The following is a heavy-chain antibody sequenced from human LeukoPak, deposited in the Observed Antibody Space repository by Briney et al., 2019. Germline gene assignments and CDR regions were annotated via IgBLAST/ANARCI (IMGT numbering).Heavy chain of an antibody. Sequence: PSETLSLTCTGSGGSMSGTSYYWGWIRQPPGKGLEWIGSIYYSGSTYYSPSFKSRVTISIATSKNQFSLRLTSVTAADTAVYYCARSTVTSYNFFDPWGQGTLVTVSS. CDR2: IYYSGST. CDR1: GGSMSGTSYY. V-gene: IGHV4-39*01. J-gene: IGHJ5*02. CDR3: ARSTVTSYNFFDP. D-gene: IGHD4-17*01.